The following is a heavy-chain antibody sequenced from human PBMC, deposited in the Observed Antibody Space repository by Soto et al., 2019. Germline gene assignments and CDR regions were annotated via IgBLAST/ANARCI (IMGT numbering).Heavy chain of an antibody. J-gene: IGHJ5*02. CDR2: IYYSGST. Sequence: PWVTMSLTCSVSGGSIGSSCYFSAWISQHPGKELEWIGSIYYSGSTYYDPSLKSRVTVSVDTSKIQFSMKLSSVTAADTAVYYCANHPSDFCFAPWRPGALL. CDR1: GGSIGSSCYF. V-gene: IGHV4-39*01. D-gene: IGHD2-21*02. CDR3: ANHPSDFCFAP.